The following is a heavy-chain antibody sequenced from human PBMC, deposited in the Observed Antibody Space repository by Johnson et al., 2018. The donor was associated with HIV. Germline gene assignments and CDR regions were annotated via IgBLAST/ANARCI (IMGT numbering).Heavy chain of an antibody. CDR1: GFTFSSYG. Sequence: QVQLVESGGGVVQPGGSLGVSCVASGFTFSSYGMHWVRQAPGKGLEWVSVIYSGGSTYYADSVKGRFTISRDNSKNTLYLQMNSLRAEDTAVYYCARAGQLPEDAFDIWGQGTMVTVSS. CDR3: ARAGQLPEDAFDI. CDR2: IYSGGST. V-gene: IGHV3-NL1*01. J-gene: IGHJ3*02. D-gene: IGHD1-7*01.